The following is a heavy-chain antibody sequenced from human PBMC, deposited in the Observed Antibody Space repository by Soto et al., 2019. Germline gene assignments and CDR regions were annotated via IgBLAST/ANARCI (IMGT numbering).Heavy chain of an antibody. CDR2: IWYDGSNK. CDR3: ARLDGSGSYPSAFDI. J-gene: IGHJ3*02. V-gene: IGHV3-33*01. CDR1: GFTFSSYG. Sequence: QVQLVESGGGVVQPGRSLRLSCAASGFTFSSYGMHWVRQAPGKGLEWVAVIWYDGSNKYYADSVKGRFTISGDNSKNTLYLQMNSLRAEDTAVYYCARLDGSGSYPSAFDIWGQGTMVTVSS. D-gene: IGHD3-10*01.